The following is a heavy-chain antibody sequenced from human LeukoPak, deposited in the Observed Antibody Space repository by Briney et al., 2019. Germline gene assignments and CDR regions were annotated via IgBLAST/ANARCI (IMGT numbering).Heavy chain of an antibody. J-gene: IGHJ5*02. V-gene: IGHV1-2*02. CDR1: GYIFTSYF. CDR2: INPNSGGT. CDR3: ARGSPPLITMVRGVISSWFDP. Sequence: GASVKVSCKASGYIFTSYFMHWVRQAPGQGLEWMGWINPNSGGTNYAQKFQGRVTMTRDTSISTAYMELSRLRSDDTAVYYCARGSPPLITMVRGVISSWFDPWGQGTLVTVSS. D-gene: IGHD3-10*01.